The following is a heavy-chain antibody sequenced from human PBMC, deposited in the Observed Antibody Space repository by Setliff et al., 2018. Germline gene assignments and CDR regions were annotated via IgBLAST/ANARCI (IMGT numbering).Heavy chain of an antibody. D-gene: IGHD6-6*01. CDR1: GGTFSDYY. V-gene: IGHV4-34*01. CDR3: ARGRNIAARLLDS. Sequence: ETLSLTCAAYGGTFSDYYWTWIRQPPGKGLEWVGEINHRGSTNYNPSLKSRVTISVDTSKDQFSLKVISMTAADTAVYYCARGRNIAARLLDSWGQGTLVTVS. CDR2: INHRGST. J-gene: IGHJ4*02.